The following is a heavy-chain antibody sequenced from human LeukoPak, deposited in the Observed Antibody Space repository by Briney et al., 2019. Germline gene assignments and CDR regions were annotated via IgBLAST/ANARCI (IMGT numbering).Heavy chain of an antibody. J-gene: IGHJ4*02. V-gene: IGHV3-30*18. Sequence: GRSLRLSCAASGFTFSSYGMRWVRQAPGKGLEWVAVISYDGSNKYYADSVKGRFTISRDHSKNTLYLQMNSLRAEDTAVYYCAKEKGVYDSSGSIGHFDYWGQGTLVTVSS. CDR3: AKEKGVYDSSGSIGHFDY. CDR1: GFTFSSYG. D-gene: IGHD3-22*01. CDR2: ISYDGSNK.